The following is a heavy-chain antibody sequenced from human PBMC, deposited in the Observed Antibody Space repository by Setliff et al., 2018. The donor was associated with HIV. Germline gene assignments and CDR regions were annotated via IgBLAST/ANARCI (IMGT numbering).Heavy chain of an antibody. Sequence: GGSLRLSCTVSGFTVSSNYMTWVRQAPGKGLEWVALMYAGGSTYYADSVKGRFTISRDNSKNMLYLQMDSLRAEDTAVYYCARGRNRNYVVYGMDVWGQGTTVTVS. J-gene: IGHJ6*02. CDR1: GFTVSSNY. CDR3: ARGRNRNYVVYGMDV. D-gene: IGHD1-7*01. CDR2: MYAGGST. V-gene: IGHV3-53*01.